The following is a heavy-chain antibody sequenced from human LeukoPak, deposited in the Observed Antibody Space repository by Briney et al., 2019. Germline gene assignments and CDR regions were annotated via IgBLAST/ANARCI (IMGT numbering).Heavy chain of an antibody. Sequence: GGSLRLSCAASGFTFSSYEMNWVRQAPGKGPEWVAIIRKDDGSAKYYADSVKGRFTISRDNAKTLLYLQMDSLRVEDTAVYYCVRDFVYTTAWGQGTQVTVSS. CDR1: GFTFSSYE. CDR2: IRKDDGSAK. D-gene: IGHD2-21*02. CDR3: VRDFVYTTA. V-gene: IGHV3-7*03. J-gene: IGHJ4*02.